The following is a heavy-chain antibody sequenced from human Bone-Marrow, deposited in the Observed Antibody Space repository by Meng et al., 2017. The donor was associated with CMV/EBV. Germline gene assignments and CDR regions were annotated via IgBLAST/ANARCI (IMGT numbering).Heavy chain of an antibody. J-gene: IGHJ4*02. V-gene: IGHV1-2*02. D-gene: IGHD4-11*01. CDR1: GYTFTGYY. CDR2: INPNSGGT. CDR3: ARSDDDYSPTDY. Sequence: ASVKVSCKASGYTFTGYYMHWVRQAPGQGLEWMGWINPNSGGTNYAQKFQGRVTMTRDTSISTAYMELSRLRSDDTAVYYCARSDDDYSPTDYWGQGTLVTVSS.